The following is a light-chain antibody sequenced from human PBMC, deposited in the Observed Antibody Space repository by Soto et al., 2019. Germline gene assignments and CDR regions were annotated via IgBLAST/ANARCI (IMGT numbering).Light chain of an antibody. CDR2: DVS. V-gene: IGLV2-8*01. J-gene: IGLJ2*01. CDR3: SSYADSNNLV. Sequence: QSVLTQPPSASGSPGQSVTISCTGTSSDVGGYNSVSWYQRHPGKAPKLMIYDVSKRPSGVPDRFSGSKSGNTASLTVSGLQAEDEADYFCSSYADSNNLVFGGGTKVTVL. CDR1: SSDVGGYNS.